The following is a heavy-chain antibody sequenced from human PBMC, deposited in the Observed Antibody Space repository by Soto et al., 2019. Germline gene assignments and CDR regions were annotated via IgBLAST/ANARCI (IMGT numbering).Heavy chain of an antibody. CDR2: ISAYNGNT. CDR1: GVGFACNA. V-gene: IGHV1-18*01. Sequence: SSKARGVGFACNAISWACQDNKQGLEWMGWISAYNGNTNYAQKLQGRVTMTTDTSTSTAYMELRSLRSDDTPVYYCARDEDGGVDMSRVFDYWGQGTLVTVSS. CDR3: ARDEDGGVDMSRVFDY. J-gene: IGHJ4*02. D-gene: IGHD2-8*02.